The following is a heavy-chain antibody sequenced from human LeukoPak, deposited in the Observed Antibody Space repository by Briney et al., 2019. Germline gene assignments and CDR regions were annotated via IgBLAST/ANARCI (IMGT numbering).Heavy chain of an antibody. CDR1: GYTFTSYG. V-gene: IGHV1-18*01. CDR2: ISAYNGNT. Sequence: ASVKVSCKASGYTFTSYGISWVRQAPGQGLEWMGWISAYNGNTNYAQKLQGRVTMTTDTSTSTAYMELRSLRSDDTAVYYCAKDQRTPDYYYYYMDVWGKGTTVTVPS. CDR3: AKDQRTPDYYYYYMDV. J-gene: IGHJ6*03. D-gene: IGHD1-14*01.